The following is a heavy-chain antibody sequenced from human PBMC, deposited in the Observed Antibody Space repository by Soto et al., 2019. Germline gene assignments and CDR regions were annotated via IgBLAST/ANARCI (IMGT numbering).Heavy chain of an antibody. V-gene: IGHV3-53*04. J-gene: IGHJ3*02. CDR1: GFTVSSNY. Sequence: GGSLRLSCAASGFTVSSNYMSWVRQAPGKGLEWVSVIYSGGSTYYADSVQGRFTISRHNSKNTLYLQMNSLRAEDTAVYYCARVTASAFDIWGQGTMVTVSS. CDR3: ARVTASAFDI. D-gene: IGHD2-21*02. CDR2: IYSGGST.